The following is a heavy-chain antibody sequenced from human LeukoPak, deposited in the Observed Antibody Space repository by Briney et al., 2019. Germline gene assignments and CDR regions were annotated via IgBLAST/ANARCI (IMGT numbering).Heavy chain of an antibody. CDR2: IYYSGTT. J-gene: IGHJ4*02. D-gene: IGHD4-17*01. Sequence: TETLSLTCTVSGGSVSSGGYYWSWIRQPPGKGLEWVGYIYYSGTTTYNPSLKSRVTISVDTSKNNFSLKLSSVTAADTAVYYCARVPISTTARGYFDYWAREPWSPSPQ. CDR3: ARVPISTTARGYFDY. V-gene: IGHV4-61*03. CDR1: GGSVSSGGYY.